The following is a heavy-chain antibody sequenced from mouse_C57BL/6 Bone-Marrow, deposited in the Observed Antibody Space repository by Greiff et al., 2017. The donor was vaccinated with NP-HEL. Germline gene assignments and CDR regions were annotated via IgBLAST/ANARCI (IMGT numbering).Heavy chain of an antibody. Sequence: QVQLQQPGAELVRPGTSVKLSCKASGYTFTSYWMHWVKQRPGQGLEWIGVIDPSDSYTNYNQKFKGKATLTVDKSSSTAYMQLSSLTSEDSAVDYCAPIYYDYDGAFAYWGQGTLVTVSA. CDR2: IDPSDSYT. V-gene: IGHV1-59*01. J-gene: IGHJ3*01. D-gene: IGHD2-4*01. CDR1: GYTFTSYW. CDR3: APIYYDYDGAFAY.